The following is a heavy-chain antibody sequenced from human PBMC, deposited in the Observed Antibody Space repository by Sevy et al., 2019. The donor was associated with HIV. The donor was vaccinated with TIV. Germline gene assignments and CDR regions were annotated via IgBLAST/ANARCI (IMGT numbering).Heavy chain of an antibody. CDR1: GFTFSSYA. D-gene: IGHD2-21*02. Sequence: GGSLRLSCAASGFTFSSYAMSWVRQAPGKGLEWVSAISGSGGSTYYADSVKGRFTISRDNSENTLYLQMNSLRPEDTAVYYCAKGPVTGVYYYGMDVWGQGTTLTVSS. CDR3: AKGPVTGVYYYGMDV. V-gene: IGHV3-23*01. CDR2: ISGSGGST. J-gene: IGHJ6*02.